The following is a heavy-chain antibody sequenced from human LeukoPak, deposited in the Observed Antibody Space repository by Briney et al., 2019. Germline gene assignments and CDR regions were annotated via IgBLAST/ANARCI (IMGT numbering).Heavy chain of an antibody. CDR2: MYHSGST. D-gene: IGHD1-7*01. Sequence: PSETLSLTCSVSGYSISSDYNRGWLRPPPGKGLEWTGSMYHSGSTYSNPTLKSRVTISVDTSKNQFSLNLNSVTAADTAVYYCARSWNYGRAVEAFDIWGQGTMVTVSS. J-gene: IGHJ3*02. V-gene: IGHV4-38-2*01. CDR1: GYSISSDYN. CDR3: ARSWNYGRAVEAFDI.